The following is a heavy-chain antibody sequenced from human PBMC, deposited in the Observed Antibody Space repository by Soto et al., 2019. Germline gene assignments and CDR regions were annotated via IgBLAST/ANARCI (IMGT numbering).Heavy chain of an antibody. CDR2: IWYDGSNK. J-gene: IGHJ4*02. Sequence: GGSLRLSCAASGFTFSSYGMHWVRQAPGKGLEWVAVIWYDGSNKYYADSVKGRFTISRDNSKNTLYLQMNSLRAEDTAVYYCARAHFWSGYGDLGGYFDYWGQGTLVTVSS. CDR3: ARAHFWSGYGDLGGYFDY. V-gene: IGHV3-33*01. D-gene: IGHD3-3*02. CDR1: GFTFSSYG.